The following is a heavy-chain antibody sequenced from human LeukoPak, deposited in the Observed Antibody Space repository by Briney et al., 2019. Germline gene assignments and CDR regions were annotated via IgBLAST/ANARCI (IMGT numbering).Heavy chain of an antibody. D-gene: IGHD3-3*01. CDR3: ARQGLRLLEWLSSLDY. Sequence: PSETLSLTCTVSGGSISSSSYYWGWIRQPPGKGLEWIGSIYYSGSTYYNPSLKSRVTISVDTSKNQFSLKLSSVTAADTAVYYCARQGLRLLEWLSSLDYWGQGTLVTVSS. V-gene: IGHV4-39*01. CDR1: GGSISSSSYY. CDR2: IYYSGST. J-gene: IGHJ4*02.